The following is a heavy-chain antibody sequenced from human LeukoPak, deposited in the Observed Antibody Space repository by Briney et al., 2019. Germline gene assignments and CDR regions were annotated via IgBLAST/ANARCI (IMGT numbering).Heavy chain of an antibody. V-gene: IGHV3-23*01. CDR1: GFTFSSYV. CDR3: ATGSYGDYYGLVEYYFHY. J-gene: IGHJ4*02. Sequence: PGGSLRLSCAASGFTFSSYVMSWVRQAPGKGLEWVSAISGSSAGTYYADSVKGRFTISRDNSKNTLYLQMNSLRAEDTAVYYCATGSYGDYYGLVEYYFHYWGQGSLVTVSS. CDR2: ISGSSAGT. D-gene: IGHD4-17*01.